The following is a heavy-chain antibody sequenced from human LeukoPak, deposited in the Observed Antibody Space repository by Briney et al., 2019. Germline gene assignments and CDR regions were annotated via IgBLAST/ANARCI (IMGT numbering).Heavy chain of an antibody. Sequence: SETLSLTCTVSGGSIRSSYYYWGWIRQPPGKGLEWIGSIYDSGSTYYNPSLKSRVTISVDTSKNQFSLKLNSVTAADTAVYYCARANRIYGSGHYVFDYWGQGTLVTVSS. D-gene: IGHD3-10*01. V-gene: IGHV4-39*01. CDR1: GGSIRSSYYY. CDR2: IYDSGST. J-gene: IGHJ4*02. CDR3: ARANRIYGSGHYVFDY.